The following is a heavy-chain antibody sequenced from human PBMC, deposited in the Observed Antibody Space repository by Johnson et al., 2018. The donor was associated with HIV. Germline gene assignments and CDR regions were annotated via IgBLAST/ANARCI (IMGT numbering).Heavy chain of an antibody. CDR1: GFTFNYYG. V-gene: IGHV3-30*19. D-gene: IGHD6-19*01. CDR2: ISFDGSNT. J-gene: IGHJ3*02. CDR3: ARRMKAVAHHDAFDI. Sequence: QVQLVESGGGVVQPGGSLRLSCVASGFTFNYYGMHWVRQAPGKGLEWVGFISFDGSNTHYADSVRGRFTISRDNYKNTLYLQMNGLRIESTAIYYCARRMKAVAHHDAFDIWGQGTMVTVSS.